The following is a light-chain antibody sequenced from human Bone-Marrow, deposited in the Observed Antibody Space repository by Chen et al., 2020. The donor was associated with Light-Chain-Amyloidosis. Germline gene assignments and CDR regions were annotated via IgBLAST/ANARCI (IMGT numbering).Light chain of an antibody. J-gene: IGLJ1*01. V-gene: IGLV2-14*01. CDR2: EVT. Sequence: QSALPQPASVSGSPGQSLTISCTGTSSDVGGDNHVSWYQQHPDKAPKLMIYEVTNRPSWVPDRFSGSKSDNTASLTISGLQTEDEADYFCSSYTITTTLVFGSGTRVTVL. CDR3: SSYTITTTLV. CDR1: SSDVGGDNH.